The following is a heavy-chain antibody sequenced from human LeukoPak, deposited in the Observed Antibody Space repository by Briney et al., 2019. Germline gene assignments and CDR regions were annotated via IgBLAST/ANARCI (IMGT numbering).Heavy chain of an antibody. CDR2: IHHSGDT. CDR3: ARSYASSGLDH. J-gene: IGHJ4*02. Sequence: SETLSLTCTVSGYSITSIYYWGWIRQPPGKGLEWIGSIHHSGDTAYNPSLKSRVTVSVDTSKSQFSLKLSSVTAADTAVYYCARSYASSGLDHWGQGTLVTVSS. CDR1: GYSITSIYY. V-gene: IGHV4-38-2*02. D-gene: IGHD3-16*01.